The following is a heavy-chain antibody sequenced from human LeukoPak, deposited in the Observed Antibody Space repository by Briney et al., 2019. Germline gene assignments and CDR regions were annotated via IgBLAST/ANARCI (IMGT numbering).Heavy chain of an antibody. CDR2: SSWNSGSI. V-gene: IGHV3-9*01. CDR3: AKDSFPHLPGHNCFDH. Sequence: GGSLRLSCASSGFTFDYYAMHWVRRAPGKGLEGISGSSWNSGSIGYADSVKGRFTISRDNAKNSLYLQMNSLRAEDTALYYCAKDSFPHLPGHNCFDHWGQGTLVTVSS. D-gene: IGHD3-9*01. CDR1: GFTFDYYA. J-gene: IGHJ5*02.